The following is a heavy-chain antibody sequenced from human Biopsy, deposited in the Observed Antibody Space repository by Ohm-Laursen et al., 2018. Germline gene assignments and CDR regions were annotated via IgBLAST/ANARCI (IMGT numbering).Heavy chain of an antibody. CDR1: GDSVTKYY. CDR2: IYYSVMT. V-gene: IGHV4-59*02. J-gene: IGHJ6*02. CDR3: ARDSGILNYGNFKYYHYYGMDV. D-gene: IGHD4-11*01. Sequence: GTLSLTCSASGDSVTKYYWSWIRQPPGKGLEWIGHIYYSVMTNYNPSLQSRVSISVDTSRNQVSLTLRSVTAADTAVYYCARDSGILNYGNFKYYHYYGMDVWGQGTKVTVSS.